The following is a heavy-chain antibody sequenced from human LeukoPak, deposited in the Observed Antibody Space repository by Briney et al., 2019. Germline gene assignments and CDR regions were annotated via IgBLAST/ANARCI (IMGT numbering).Heavy chain of an antibody. CDR3: VRDPTVTNLHDAFDV. Sequence: GGSLRLSCAASGFTFSSYSMNWVRQAPGKGLEWVSSISSSSSYIYYADSVKGRFTISRDNAKNSLYLQMNSLRAEDTAVYYCVRDPTVTNLHDAFDVWGQGTLVTVSS. CDR2: ISSSSSYI. J-gene: IGHJ3*01. CDR1: GFTFSSYS. V-gene: IGHV3-21*01. D-gene: IGHD4-17*01.